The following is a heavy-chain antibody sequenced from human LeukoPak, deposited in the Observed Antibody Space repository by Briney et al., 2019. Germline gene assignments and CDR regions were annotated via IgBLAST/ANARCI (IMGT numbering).Heavy chain of an antibody. CDR1: GGSFSGYY. J-gene: IGHJ5*02. D-gene: IGHD3-16*02. CDR2: INHSGST. V-gene: IGHV4-34*01. CDR3: ARGVKSLDWFDP. Sequence: SETLSLTCAVYGGSFSGYYWSWVRQPPGKGLEWIGEINHSGSTSYNPSLKSRVTISVDTSKNQFSLKLSSVTAADTAVYYCARGVKSLDWFDPWGQGTLVNVSS.